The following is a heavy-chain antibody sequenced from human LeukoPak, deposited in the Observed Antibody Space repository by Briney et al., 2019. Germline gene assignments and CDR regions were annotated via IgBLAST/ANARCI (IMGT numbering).Heavy chain of an antibody. J-gene: IGHJ4*02. CDR3: ARVGGWLQVYFDY. Sequence: GGSLRLSCAASGFTFSSYWMSWVRQAPGKGLEWVANIKEDGSEKYYVDSVKGRFTISRDSAKNLLYLQVNSLRAEHTAVYYCARVGGWLQVYFDYWGQGTLVTVSS. V-gene: IGHV3-7*03. CDR1: GFTFSSYW. CDR2: IKEDGSEK. D-gene: IGHD6-19*01.